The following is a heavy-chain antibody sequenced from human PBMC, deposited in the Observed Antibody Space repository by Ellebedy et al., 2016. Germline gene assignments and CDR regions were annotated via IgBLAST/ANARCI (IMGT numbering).Heavy chain of an antibody. V-gene: IGHV3-74*01. CDR1: GFTFSSYW. CDR2: LIGGGSSR. J-gene: IGHJ2*01. Sequence: GESLKISCAASGFTFSSYWMHWVRQAPGKGLVWVSRLIGGGSSRSYADSVKGRFTISRDNAENTLYLQMNSLRVEDTAVYYCVRGRDYYHSSGKRSWYFDLWGRGTLVTVSS. CDR3: VRGRDYYHSSGKRSWYFDL. D-gene: IGHD3-22*01.